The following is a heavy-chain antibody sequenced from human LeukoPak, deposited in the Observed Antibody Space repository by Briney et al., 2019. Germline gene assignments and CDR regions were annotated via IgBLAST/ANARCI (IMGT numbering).Heavy chain of an antibody. CDR3: AKDGVGYNRLWDWLDC. D-gene: IGHD3-3*01. V-gene: IGHV3-23*01. Sequence: RGSRRLSCAASGFKFSDYAMSWVSQAPGKGLEWVSSIGGTSADKIYADSVQGRFTVSRDNSKSTLYMQLNSLRAEDTAIYYCAKDGVGYNRLWDWLDCWGHGILLSVSS. CDR2: IGGTSADK. J-gene: IGHJ5*01. CDR1: GFKFSDYA.